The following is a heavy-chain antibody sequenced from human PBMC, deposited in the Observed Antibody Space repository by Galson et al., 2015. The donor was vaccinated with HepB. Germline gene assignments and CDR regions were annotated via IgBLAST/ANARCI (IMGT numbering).Heavy chain of an antibody. D-gene: IGHD3-22*01. CDR2: ISAYNGNT. J-gene: IGHJ4*02. V-gene: IGHV1-18*04. Sequence: SVKVSCKASGYTFTSYGISWVRQAPGQGLEWMGWISAYNGNTNYAQKLQGRVTMTTDTSTSTAYMELRNLRSDDTAVYYCARGRRITMIVVATGLDYWGQGTLVTVSS. CDR1: GYTFTSYG. CDR3: ARGRRITMIVVATGLDY.